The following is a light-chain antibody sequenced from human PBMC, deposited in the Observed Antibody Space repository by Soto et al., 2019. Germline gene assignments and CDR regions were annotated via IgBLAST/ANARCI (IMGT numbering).Light chain of an antibody. CDR1: QSVSSNY. V-gene: IGKV3-20*01. J-gene: IGKJ2*03. CDR2: ATS. Sequence: EIVLTQSPGTLSLSPGERVTLSCRASQSVSSNYLAWYQQKPGQAPRLLIYATSSRATGIPDRFSGSGSGTDFTLTINRLEPEDFAGYYCQQYGTSPRYSFGQGTRLEIK. CDR3: QQYGTSPRYS.